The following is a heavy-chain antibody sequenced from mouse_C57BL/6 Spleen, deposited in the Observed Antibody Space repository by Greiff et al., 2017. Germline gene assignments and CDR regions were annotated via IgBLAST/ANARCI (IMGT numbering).Heavy chain of an antibody. CDR2: IDPSDSYT. CDR3: ARRGYDGYYDWYFDV. V-gene: IGHV1-50*01. Sequence: QVQLQQSGAELVKPGASVKLSCKASGYTFTSYWMQWVKQRPGQGLEWIGEIDPSDSYTNYNQKFKGKATLTVDTSSSTAYMQLSSLTSEDSAVYYCARRGYDGYYDWYFDVWGTGTTVTVSS. CDR1: GYTFTSYW. D-gene: IGHD2-3*01. J-gene: IGHJ1*03.